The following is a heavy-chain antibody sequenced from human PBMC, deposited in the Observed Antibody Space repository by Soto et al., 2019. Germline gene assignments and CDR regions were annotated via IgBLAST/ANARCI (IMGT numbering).Heavy chain of an antibody. V-gene: IGHV2-5*02. J-gene: IGHJ6*02. CDR2: IYRDDDK. D-gene: IGHD2-21*02. Sequence: SGPTLVNPTQTLTLTCTFSGFSLSTSGVGVGWIRQPPGKALEWLAFIYRDDDKRYSPSLKSRLTITKDTSKNQVVLTMTNMDPVDTATYYCAHSRCGGDCLQSYSSHYYYGMDVWGQGTTVTVSS. CDR3: AHSRCGGDCLQSYSSHYYYGMDV. CDR1: GFSLSTSGVG.